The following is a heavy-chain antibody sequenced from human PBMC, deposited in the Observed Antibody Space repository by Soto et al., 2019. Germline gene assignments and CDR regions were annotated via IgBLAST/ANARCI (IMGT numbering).Heavy chain of an antibody. D-gene: IGHD3-10*01. CDR3: ARDREYFDY. CDR1: GFTFSDYY. Sequence: QVQLVESGGGLVKPGGSLRLSCEASGFTFSDYYMSWIRQAPGKGLEWVSCISRSGSTIYYADSVKGRFTISRDDAENSLYLQMNSLKDEDTAVYYCARDREYFDYWGQGTLVTVSS. CDR2: ISRSGSTI. V-gene: IGHV3-11*01. J-gene: IGHJ4*02.